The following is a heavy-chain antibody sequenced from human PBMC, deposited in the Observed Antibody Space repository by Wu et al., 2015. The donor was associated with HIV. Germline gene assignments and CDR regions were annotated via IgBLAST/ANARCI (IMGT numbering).Heavy chain of an antibody. D-gene: IGHD1-26*01. CDR1: GYTFNRYG. J-gene: IGHJ4*02. CDR3: ARGGWEGSVTSLPTDY. CDR2: ISAYNGNT. Sequence: QVQVVQSGAEVKKPGASVKVSCKASGYTFNRYGITWVRQAPGQGLEWMGWISAYNGNTNYAQNFQGRVAMTTDTSTSTAYMELRSLTSDDTAVYYCARGGWEGSVTSLPTDYWGQGTLVTVSS. V-gene: IGHV1-18*01.